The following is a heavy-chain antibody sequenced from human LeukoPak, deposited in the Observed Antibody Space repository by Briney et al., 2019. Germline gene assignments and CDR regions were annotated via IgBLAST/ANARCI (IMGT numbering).Heavy chain of an antibody. J-gene: IGHJ4*02. CDR3: ARLRGYNYGYEDY. V-gene: IGHV5-51*01. CDR1: GYSFTSYW. D-gene: IGHD5-18*01. CDR2: IYPGDSDT. Sequence: GGSLKISCKGSGYSFTSYWIAWVRQMPGKGLEWMGIIYPGDSDTRYSPSFQGQVTISADKSISPAYLQWSSLKASDTAMYYCARLRGYNYGYEDYWGQGTLVTVSS.